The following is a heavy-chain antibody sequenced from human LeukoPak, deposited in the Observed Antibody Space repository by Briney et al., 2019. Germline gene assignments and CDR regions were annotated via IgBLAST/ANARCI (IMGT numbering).Heavy chain of an antibody. CDR1: GFTFRTYG. CDR3: AKGYGESRFDS. J-gene: IGHJ4*02. D-gene: IGHD5-18*01. V-gene: IGHV3-30*02. CDR2: TRFDGSNQ. Sequence: PGGSLRLSCSASGFTFRTYGMHWVRQAPGKGLEWVAFTRFDGSNQYYADSVKGRFTISRDNSNNTLSLQMNTLRGDDTAVYICAKGYGESRFDSWGQGTLVTVSS.